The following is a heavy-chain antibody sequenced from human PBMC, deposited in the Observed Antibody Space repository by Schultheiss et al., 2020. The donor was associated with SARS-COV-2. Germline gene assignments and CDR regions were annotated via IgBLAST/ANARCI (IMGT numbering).Heavy chain of an antibody. CDR2: INHSGST. Sequence: SQILSLTFAVYGGPFSGAYWSWIRQPPGKGLQWIGEINHSGSTNYNPSLKSRVTISVDTSKNQFSLKLSSVTAADTAVYYCARVPYGYSSSWGWYFDLWGRGTLVTVSS. J-gene: IGHJ2*01. D-gene: IGHD6-13*01. CDR1: GGPFSGAY. CDR3: ARVPYGYSSSWGWYFDL. V-gene: IGHV4-34*01.